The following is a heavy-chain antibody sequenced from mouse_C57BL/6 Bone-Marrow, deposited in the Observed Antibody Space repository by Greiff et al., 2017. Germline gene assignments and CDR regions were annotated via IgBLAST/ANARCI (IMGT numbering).Heavy chain of an antibody. D-gene: IGHD3-2*02. CDR3: ARQLRLREFAY. CDR1: GYTFTDYN. V-gene: IGHV1-18*01. CDR2: FNPNNGGT. J-gene: IGHJ3*01. Sequence: EVQLQQSGPELVKPGASVKIPCKASGYTFTDYNMAWVKQSHGKSLEWIGDFNPNNGGTIYNQKFKGKATLTVDKSFSAAYMELRSLTSEDTAVYYCARQLRLREFAYWGQGTLVTVSA.